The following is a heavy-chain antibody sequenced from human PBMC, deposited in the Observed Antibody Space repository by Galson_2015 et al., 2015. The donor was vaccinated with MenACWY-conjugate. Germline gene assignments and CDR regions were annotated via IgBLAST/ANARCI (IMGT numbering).Heavy chain of an antibody. J-gene: IGHJ4*02. CDR3: ASPLSTISGFDY. CDR1: GFIFSSYP. V-gene: IGHV3-53*01. CDR2: IYTGGNT. Sequence: SLRLSCAASGFIFSSYPMNWVRQPPGKGLEWVSVIYTGGNTYYADSVKGRFSISRDNSKNTVYLQMNSLRAEDSAVYYCASPLSTISGFDYWGQGVLVTVSS. D-gene: IGHD6-19*01.